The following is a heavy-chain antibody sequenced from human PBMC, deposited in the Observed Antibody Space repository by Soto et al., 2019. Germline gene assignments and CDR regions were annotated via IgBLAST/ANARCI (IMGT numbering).Heavy chain of an antibody. D-gene: IGHD3-3*01. CDR2: IIPILGIA. J-gene: IGHJ4*02. Sequence: KVSCKASGGTFSSYTISWVRQAPGQGLEWMGRIIPILGIANYAQKFQGRVTITADKSTSTAYMELSSLRSEDTAVYYCAREREGVRYYDFWSGYTVYFDYWGQGTLVTVSS. V-gene: IGHV1-69*04. CDR1: GGTFSSYT. CDR3: AREREGVRYYDFWSGYTVYFDY.